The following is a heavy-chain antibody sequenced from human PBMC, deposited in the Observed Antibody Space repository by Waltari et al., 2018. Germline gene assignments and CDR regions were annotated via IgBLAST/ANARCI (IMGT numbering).Heavy chain of an antibody. J-gene: IGHJ5*02. CDR1: GGTFSSYP. CDR2: ISPSFGKA. CDR3: ARGAAGNWFDP. D-gene: IGHD6-13*01. V-gene: IGHV1-69*05. Sequence: QVQLVQSGAEVMKPGSSVKVSCKASGGTFSSYPISWVRQAPGPGLEWMGGISPSFGKANYAQKFQGRVKITTDESTSTADMELSSLRSEDTAVYYCARGAAGNWFDPWGQGTLVTVSS.